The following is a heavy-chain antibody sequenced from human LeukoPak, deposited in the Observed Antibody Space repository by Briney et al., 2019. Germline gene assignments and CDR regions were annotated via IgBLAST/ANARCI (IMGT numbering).Heavy chain of an antibody. CDR2: IIPIFGTA. CDR3: AIDSSGWYVGFDY. Sequence: SVKVSCKASGGTFSSYAISWVRQAPGQGLEWMGGIIPIFGTANYAQRFQGRVTITADKSTSTAYMELSSLRSEDTAVYYCAIDSSGWYVGFDYWGQGTLVTVSS. V-gene: IGHV1-69*06. CDR1: GGTFSSYA. D-gene: IGHD6-19*01. J-gene: IGHJ4*02.